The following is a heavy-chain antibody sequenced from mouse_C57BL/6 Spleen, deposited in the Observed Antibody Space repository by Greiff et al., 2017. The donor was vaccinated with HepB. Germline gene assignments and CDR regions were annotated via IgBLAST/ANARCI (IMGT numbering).Heavy chain of an antibody. V-gene: IGHV1-26*01. Sequence: VQLQHSGPELVKPGASVKISCKASGYTFTDYYMNWVKQSHGKSLEWIGDINPNNGGTSYNQKFKGKATLTVDKSSSTAYMELRSLTSEDSAVYYCARCPSTVVATDWYFDVWGTGTTVTVSS. J-gene: IGHJ1*03. D-gene: IGHD1-1*01. CDR3: ARCPSTVVATDWYFDV. CDR2: INPNNGGT. CDR1: GYTFTDYY.